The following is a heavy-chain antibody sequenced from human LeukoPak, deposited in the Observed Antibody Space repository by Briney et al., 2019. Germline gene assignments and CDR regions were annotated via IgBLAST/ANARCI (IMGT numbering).Heavy chain of an antibody. Sequence: PSETLSLTCTVSGGSISSYYWSWIRQPAGKGLEWIGEINHSGSTNYNPSLKSRVTISVDTSKNQFSLKLSSVTAAHTAVYYSARVGNLGYCSSTSCYLSWFDPWGQGTLVTVSS. CDR2: INHSGST. D-gene: IGHD2-2*01. J-gene: IGHJ5*02. V-gene: IGHV4-34*01. CDR3: ARVGNLGYCSSTSCYLSWFDP. CDR1: GGSISSYY.